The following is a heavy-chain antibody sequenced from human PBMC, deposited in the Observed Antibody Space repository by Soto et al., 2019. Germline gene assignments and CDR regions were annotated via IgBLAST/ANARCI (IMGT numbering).Heavy chain of an antibody. CDR3: AKDTTGTTHPFAI. Sequence: PSETLSLTCAVSGGSISSSNWWSWVRHPPGKGLELIGEIYHSGSTNYNPSLKSRVTISVDKSKNQFSLKLSSVTAADTAVYYCAKDTTGTTHPFAIGGPGTIVTVSS. D-gene: IGHD1-7*01. J-gene: IGHJ3*02. CDR1: GGSISSSNW. CDR2: IYHSGST. V-gene: IGHV4-4*02.